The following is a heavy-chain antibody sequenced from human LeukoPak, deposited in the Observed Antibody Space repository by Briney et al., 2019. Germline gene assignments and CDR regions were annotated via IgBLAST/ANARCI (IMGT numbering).Heavy chain of an antibody. V-gene: IGHV3-11*04. CDR1: GFTFSDYY. CDR2: ISSSGGTI. CDR3: AREAGYSSSWHINY. D-gene: IGHD6-13*01. Sequence: GGSLRLSCAASGFTFSDYYMSWIRQAPGKGLEWVSYISSSGGTIYYADSVKGRFTISRDNAKNSLYLQMNSLRAEDTAVYYCAREAGYSSSWHINYWGQGTLVTVSS. J-gene: IGHJ4*02.